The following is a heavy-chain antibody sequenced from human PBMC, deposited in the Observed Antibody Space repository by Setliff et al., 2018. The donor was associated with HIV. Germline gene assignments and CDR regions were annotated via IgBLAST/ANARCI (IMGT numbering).Heavy chain of an antibody. CDR1: GFTFSNYV. CDR3: AKGYNADWYFFDY. Sequence: GSLRLSCAASGFTFSNYVMTWVRQAPGKGLEWVSAISGLSNVRNYADSVKGRFTISRDNSENTLFLQVSSLRADDTAVYYCAKGYNADWYFFDYWGQGTLVTVSS. J-gene: IGHJ4*02. V-gene: IGHV3-23*01. CDR2: ISGLSNVR. D-gene: IGHD1-20*01.